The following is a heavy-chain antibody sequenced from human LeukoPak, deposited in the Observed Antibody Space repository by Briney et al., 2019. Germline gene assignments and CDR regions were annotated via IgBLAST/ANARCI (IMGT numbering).Heavy chain of an antibody. CDR2: VSAYKGNT. D-gene: IGHD3-10*01. J-gene: IGHJ4*02. Sequence: PPASVKVSCKASGYTFTNYGISWVRQAPGQGLEWMGWVSAYKGNTNYAQRFQGRVTMTTDTSTSTAYMELRSLRPDDTAVYYCARTYNSGTFDLDYWGQGTLVTVSS. CDR3: ARTYNSGTFDLDY. V-gene: IGHV1-18*01. CDR1: GYTFTNYG.